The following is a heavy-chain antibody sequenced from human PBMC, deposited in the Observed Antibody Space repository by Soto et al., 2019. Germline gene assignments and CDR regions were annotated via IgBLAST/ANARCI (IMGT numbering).Heavy chain of an antibody. CDR2: IYYTGST. CDR3: ARFLPASFDYYFDS. D-gene: IGHD3-9*01. Sequence: SETLSLTCTVPGGSISSDYWSWIRQPPGKGLEWIGYIYYTGSTYYNPSLKSRVTISVDTSKNQFSLKLSSVTAADTAVYYCARFLPASFDYYFDSWGQGTLVTVSS. V-gene: IGHV4-59*01. CDR1: GGSISSDY. J-gene: IGHJ4*02.